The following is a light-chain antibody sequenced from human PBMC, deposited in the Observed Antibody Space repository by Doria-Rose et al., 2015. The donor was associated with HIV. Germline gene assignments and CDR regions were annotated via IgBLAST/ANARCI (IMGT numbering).Light chain of an antibody. J-gene: IGKJ1*01. CDR3: HQYGTSWT. Sequence: TQSPGTLSLSPGERATLSWRASQSFSSTYLSWYQQQPGQAPSLLIYDGSTRATGIPDRFSASGSGTDFTLTINRLEPEDFALYYCHQYGTSWTFGQGTKVEI. V-gene: IGKV3-20*01. CDR1: QSFSSTY. CDR2: DGS.